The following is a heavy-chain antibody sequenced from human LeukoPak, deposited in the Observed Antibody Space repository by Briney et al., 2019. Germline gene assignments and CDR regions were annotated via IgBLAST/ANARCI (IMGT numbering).Heavy chain of an antibody. CDR1: GFTFSSYA. V-gene: IGHV3-23*01. D-gene: IGHD2-2*02. CDR2: ISGSGGST. J-gene: IGHJ4*02. CDR3: ATRYCSSTSCYTQADY. Sequence: SGGSLRLSCAASGFTFSSYAMSWLRQAPGKGLEWVSAISGSGGSTYYADSVKGRFTISRDNSKNTLYLQMNSLRAEDTAVYYCATRYCSSTSCYTQADYWGQGTLVTVSS.